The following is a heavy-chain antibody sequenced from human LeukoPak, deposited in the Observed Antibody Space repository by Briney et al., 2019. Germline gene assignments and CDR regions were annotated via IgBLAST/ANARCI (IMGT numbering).Heavy chain of an antibody. Sequence: SETLSLTCTVSGGSINSASYYWGWIRQSPGKGLEWIGAIYYSGVTFYNPSLKTRVTISVDTSKNQFSLKLTSVTAAATSIYYCVGRKSTTPNWFDPWGQGTLVTVSS. J-gene: IGHJ5*02. CDR3: VGRKSTTPNWFDP. D-gene: IGHD1-1*01. CDR1: GGSINSASYY. V-gene: IGHV4-39*01. CDR2: IYYSGVT.